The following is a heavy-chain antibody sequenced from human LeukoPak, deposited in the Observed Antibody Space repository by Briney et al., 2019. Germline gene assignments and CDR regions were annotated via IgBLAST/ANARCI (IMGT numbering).Heavy chain of an antibody. CDR1: GFTFNNNA. CDR3: ARCTASCYANAFDV. CDR2: INGGGDAT. Sequence: GGSLRLSCATSGFTFNNNAMSWVRQAPGKGLEWVSAINGGGDATEYADSVKGRFTISRGNSKNTLYLQMNSLRPDDTAVYYCARCTASCYANAFDVWGQGTLLTVSS. D-gene: IGHD2-2*01. V-gene: IGHV3-23*01. J-gene: IGHJ3*01.